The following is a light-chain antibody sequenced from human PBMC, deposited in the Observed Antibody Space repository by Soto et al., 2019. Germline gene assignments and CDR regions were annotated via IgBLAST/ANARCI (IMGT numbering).Light chain of an antibody. J-gene: IGKJ4*01. CDR2: DAS. CDR1: QSVGSNS. Sequence: EIVLTQSPGTLSLSPGERATLSCRASQSVGSNSLAWYQQRPGQAPRFLIYDASSRATGIPDRFSGSGSGTDFTLTISRLEPGDFAVYYCQQYGSTPLTFGGGTKVEIK. V-gene: IGKV3-20*01. CDR3: QQYGSTPLT.